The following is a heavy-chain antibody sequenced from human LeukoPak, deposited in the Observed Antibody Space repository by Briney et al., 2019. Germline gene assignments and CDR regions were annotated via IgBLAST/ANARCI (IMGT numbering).Heavy chain of an antibody. J-gene: IGHJ4*02. CDR1: GFTFRSYG. CDR2: ISHDGSNK. CDR3: ARVSGLLYYGSGSYYPTSFDY. Sequence: GGSLRLSCAASGFTFRSYGMHWVRQAPGKGLEWVALISHDGSNKYYADSVKGRFTISRDNSKNTLHLQMNSLRTEDTAVYYCARVSGLLYYGSGSYYPTSFDYWGQGTLVTVSS. D-gene: IGHD3-10*01. V-gene: IGHV3-30*03.